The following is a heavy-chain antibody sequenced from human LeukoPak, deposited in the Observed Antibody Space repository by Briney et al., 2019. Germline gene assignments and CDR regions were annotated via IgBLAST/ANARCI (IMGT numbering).Heavy chain of an antibody. V-gene: IGHV4-39*07. D-gene: IGHD5-18*01. CDR1: GGSISSYSYY. CDR3: ARDLADTAMITAY. Sequence: SETLSLTCMVCGGSISSYSYYWGWIRQPPGKGLEWIGSIDHSGSTYYNPSLKSRVTISVDASKNQFSLKVASVTAADTAVHYCARDLADTAMITAYWGQGTLVTVSS. J-gene: IGHJ4*02. CDR2: IDHSGST.